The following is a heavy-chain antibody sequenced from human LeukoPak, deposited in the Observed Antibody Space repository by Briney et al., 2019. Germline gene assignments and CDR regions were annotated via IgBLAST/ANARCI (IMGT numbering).Heavy chain of an antibody. CDR1: GYTFTSYG. D-gene: IGHD2-2*01. CDR2: ISAYNGNT. V-gene: IGHV1-18*01. J-gene: IGHJ5*02. Sequence: ASVKVSCKASGYTFTSYGISWVRQAPGQGLEWMGWISAYNGNTNYAQKLQGRVTMTTDTSTSTAYMELRSLRSDDTAVYYCARELGYCSSTSCYPNWFDPWGQGTLVTVSS. CDR3: ARELGYCSSTSCYPNWFDP.